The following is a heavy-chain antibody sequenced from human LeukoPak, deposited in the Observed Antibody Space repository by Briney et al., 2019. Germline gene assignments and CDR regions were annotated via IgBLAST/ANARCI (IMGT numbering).Heavy chain of an antibody. CDR1: GFTFSNAW. CDR2: IKSKTDGGTT. CDR3: TTDRTYSSGWYKVGDFDY. D-gene: IGHD6-19*01. Sequence: GGSLRLSCAASGFTFSNAWMSWVRQAPGKGLEWVGRIKSKTDGGTTDYAAPVKGRFTISRDDSKNTLYLQMNSLKTEDTAVYYCTTDRTYSSGWYKVGDFDYWGQGTLVTVSS. J-gene: IGHJ4*02. V-gene: IGHV3-15*01.